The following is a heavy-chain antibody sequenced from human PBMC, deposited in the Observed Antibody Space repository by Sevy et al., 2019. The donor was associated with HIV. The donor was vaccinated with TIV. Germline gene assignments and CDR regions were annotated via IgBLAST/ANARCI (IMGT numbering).Heavy chain of an antibody. CDR2: ISTSGSGT. J-gene: IGHJ6*02. Sequence: GGSLRLSCAASGFTFSNYAMSWVRQAPGKGLEWVSGISTSGSGTFYANSVKGRFTISRDNSKNTLYLQMNSLRAQDTAVYYCAKENYDSSGYYYGMDVWGQGTTVTVSS. CDR3: AKENYDSSGYYYGMDV. CDR1: GFTFSNYA. D-gene: IGHD3-22*01. V-gene: IGHV3-23*01.